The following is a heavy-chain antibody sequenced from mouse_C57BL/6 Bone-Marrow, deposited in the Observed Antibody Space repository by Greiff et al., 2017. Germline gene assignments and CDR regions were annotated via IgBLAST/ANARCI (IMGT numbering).Heavy chain of an antibody. CDR2: INPSTGGT. Sequence: VQLQQSGPELVKPGASVKISCKASGYSFTGYYMNWVKQSPEKSLEWIGEINPSTGGTTYNQKFKAKATLTVDKSSSTAYMQLKSLTSEDSAVYYCARGGSSPYGYFDVWGKGTTVTVSS. V-gene: IGHV1-42*01. D-gene: IGHD1-1*01. J-gene: IGHJ1*03. CDR3: ARGGSSPYGYFDV. CDR1: GYSFTGYY.